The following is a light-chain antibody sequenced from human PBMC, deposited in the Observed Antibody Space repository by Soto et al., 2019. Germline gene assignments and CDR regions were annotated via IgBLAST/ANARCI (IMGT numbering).Light chain of an antibody. CDR2: DVT. V-gene: IGLV2-11*01. Sequence: QSALTQPPSVSGSPGPSVTISCTGTSSDVGGYDYVSWYQHRPGKAPKLLIYDVTKRPSGVPDRFSGSKSGNTASLTISGLQAEDEADFYCCSYGGSFPYVFGTGTKLTVL. J-gene: IGLJ1*01. CDR3: CSYGGSFPYV. CDR1: SSDVGGYDY.